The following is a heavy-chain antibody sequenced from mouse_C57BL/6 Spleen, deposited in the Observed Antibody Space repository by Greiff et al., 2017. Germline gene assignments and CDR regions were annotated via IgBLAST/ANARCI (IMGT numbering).Heavy chain of an antibody. J-gene: IGHJ4*01. V-gene: IGHV5-17*01. D-gene: IGHD2-5*01. CDR1: GFTFSDYG. Sequence: DVHLVESGGGLVKPGGSLKLSCAASGFTFSDYGMHWVRQAPEKGLEWVAYISSGSSTIYYADTVKGRFTISRDNAKNTLFLQMTSLRSEDTAMYYCARGAYYSNPYAMDYWGQGTSVTVSS. CDR3: ARGAYYSNPYAMDY. CDR2: ISSGSSTI.